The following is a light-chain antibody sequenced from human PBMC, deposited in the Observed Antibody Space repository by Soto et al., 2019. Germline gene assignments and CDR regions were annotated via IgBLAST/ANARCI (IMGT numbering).Light chain of an antibody. CDR1: QSLLHSNGYNY. CDR3: MQALQTPLT. V-gene: IGKV2-28*01. Sequence: DIVMTQSPLSLPVTPGEPASISCRSSQSLLHSNGYNYLDWYLQKQGQSPQLLIYLGSNRASGVPARFSGSGSGTDVTLKTSRVEHEDVGVYYCMQALQTPLTFGGGTKVEIK. CDR2: LGS. J-gene: IGKJ4*01.